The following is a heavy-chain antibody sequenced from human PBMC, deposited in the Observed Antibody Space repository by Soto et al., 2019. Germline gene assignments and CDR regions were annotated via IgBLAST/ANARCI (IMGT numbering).Heavy chain of an antibody. Sequence: SVKVSCKASGGSFGNSAISWVRQTPGQGLEWLGGFIPVYRTLNYAQKFQGRVTITADESTGTAYMTLSSLASDDTAVYYCATGVIWIGYFTVDSWGQGTRVTVSS. V-gene: IGHV1-69*13. J-gene: IGHJ4*02. CDR2: FIPVYRTL. CDR1: GGSFGNSA. D-gene: IGHD3-3*01. CDR3: ATGVIWIGYFTVDS.